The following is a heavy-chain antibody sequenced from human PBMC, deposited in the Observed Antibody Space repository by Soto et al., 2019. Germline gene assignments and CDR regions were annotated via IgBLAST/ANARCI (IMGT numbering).Heavy chain of an antibody. CDR1: GGTFSSYA. CDR3: ARDWTVLDYGDYVPHVHYYYGMDV. J-gene: IGHJ6*02. D-gene: IGHD4-17*01. Sequence: SVKVSCKASGGTFSSYAISWVRQAPGQGLEWMGGIIPIFGTANYAQKFQGRVTITADESTSTAYMELSSLRSEDTAVYYCARDWTVLDYGDYVPHVHYYYGMDVWGQGTTVTVSS. CDR2: IIPIFGTA. V-gene: IGHV1-69*01.